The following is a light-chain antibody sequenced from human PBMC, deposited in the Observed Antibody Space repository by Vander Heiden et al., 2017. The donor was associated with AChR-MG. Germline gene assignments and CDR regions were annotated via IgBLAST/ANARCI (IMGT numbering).Light chain of an antibody. CDR1: SSDVGNYNL. CDR2: EVS. V-gene: IGLV2-23*02. CDR3: CSYAGSSTYV. Sequence: QSALTQPASVSGSPGQSITISCTGTSSDVGNYNLVSWYQQHPGKAPKLMIYEVSKRPSGVSNRFSGSKSGYTASLTISGLQAEDEAEYHCCSYAGSSTYVFGTGTKVTGL. J-gene: IGLJ1*01.